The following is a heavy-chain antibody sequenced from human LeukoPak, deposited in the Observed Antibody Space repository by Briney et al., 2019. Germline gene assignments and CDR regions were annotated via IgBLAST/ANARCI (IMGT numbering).Heavy chain of an antibody. CDR3: ARARFYYYDSSGYYRATTAEYFQH. D-gene: IGHD3-22*01. CDR2: IYYSGST. V-gene: IGHV4-59*12. J-gene: IGHJ1*01. CDR1: GGSISSYY. Sequence: SGTLSLTCTVSGGSISSYYWSWFRQPPGKGLEWIGYIYYSGSTNYNPSLKSRVTLSVDTSKNQFSLKLSSVTAADTAVYYCARARFYYYDSSGYYRATTAEYFQHWGQGTLVTVSS.